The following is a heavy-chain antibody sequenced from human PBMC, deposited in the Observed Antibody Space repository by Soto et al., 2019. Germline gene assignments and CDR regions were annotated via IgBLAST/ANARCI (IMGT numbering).Heavy chain of an antibody. D-gene: IGHD5-18*01. V-gene: IGHV4-61*01. CDR3: ASVIDTAMVIGGFDTIDY. J-gene: IGHJ4*02. CDR2: IYYSGST. Sequence: SETLSLTCTVSGGSVSSGSYYWSWIRQPPGKGLEWIGYIYYSGSTNYNPSLKSRVTISVDTSKNQFSLKLSSVTAADTAVYYCASVIDTAMVIGGFDTIDYWGQGTLVTVSS. CDR1: GGSVSSGSYY.